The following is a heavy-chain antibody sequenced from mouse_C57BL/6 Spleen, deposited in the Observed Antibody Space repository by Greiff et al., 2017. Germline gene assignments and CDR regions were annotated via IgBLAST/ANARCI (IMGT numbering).Heavy chain of an antibody. CDR1: GYTFTSYW. V-gene: IGHV1-69*01. J-gene: IGHJ2*01. D-gene: IGHD2-4*01. CDR2: IAPSDSYT. CDR3: ARGGITYFDY. Sequence: QVQLQQPGAELVMPGASVKLSCKASGYTFTSYWMHWVKQRPGQGLEWIGEIAPSDSYTNYNQKFKGKSTLTVDKSSSTAYMQLSSLTSEDSAVYYCARGGITYFDYWGQGTTLTVSS.